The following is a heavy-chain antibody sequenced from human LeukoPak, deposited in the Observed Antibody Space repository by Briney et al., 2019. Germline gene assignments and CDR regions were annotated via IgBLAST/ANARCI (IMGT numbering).Heavy chain of an antibody. CDR3: ARGTSGWYSAFDV. D-gene: IGHD6-19*01. CDR2: IYYSGST. CDR1: GGSISSSSYF. J-gene: IGHJ3*01. V-gene: IGHV4-39*07. Sequence: SETLSLTCTVSGGSISSSSYFWGWIRQPPGKGLQWIGTIYYSGSTYYNPSLRSRVTISVDTSKTQFSLKVTSVTAADTALYYCARGTSGWYSAFDVWGQGTMVTVSS.